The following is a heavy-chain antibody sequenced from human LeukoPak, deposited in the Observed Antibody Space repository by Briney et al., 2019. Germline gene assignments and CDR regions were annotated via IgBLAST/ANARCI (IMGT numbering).Heavy chain of an antibody. J-gene: IGHJ4*02. CDR2: IRYDGSTE. CDR1: GFTFNSYG. CDR3: AKVAHYGDSVPFDH. Sequence: GGSLRLSCAASGFTFNSYGMHWVRQAPGKGLEGVAFIRYDGSTEYYAYSVKGRFTISRDNSKNTVYLQMNSLRAEDTAVYYCAKVAHYGDSVPFDHWGQGTLVTVSS. V-gene: IGHV3-30*02. D-gene: IGHD4-17*01.